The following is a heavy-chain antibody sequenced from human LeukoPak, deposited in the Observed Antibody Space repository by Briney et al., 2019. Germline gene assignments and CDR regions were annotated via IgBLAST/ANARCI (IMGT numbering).Heavy chain of an antibody. J-gene: IGHJ4*02. CDR3: VKGAYDYIEMGYFDY. D-gene: IGHD5-12*01. V-gene: IGHV3-23*01. CDR1: GFTFSNFA. Sequence: GGSLRLSCVASGFTFSNFAMGWVRQAPGKGLEWVSLIIGSSGDAFYADSVKGRFTISRDNSKNRLYLQMNSLRAEVTALYYCVKGAYDYIEMGYFDYWGQGTLVTVSS. CDR2: IIGSSGDA.